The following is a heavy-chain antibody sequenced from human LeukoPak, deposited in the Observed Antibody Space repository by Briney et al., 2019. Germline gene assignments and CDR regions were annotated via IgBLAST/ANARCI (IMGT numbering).Heavy chain of an antibody. J-gene: IGHJ5*02. CDR3: AREEAGIAAAGTEYNWFDP. Sequence: SETLSLTCTVSGGSISSYYWSWIRQPPGKGLEWIGYIYYSGSTNYNPSLKSRVTISVDTSKSQFSLKLSSVTAADTAVYYCAREEAGIAAAGTEYNWFDPWGQGTLVTVSS. D-gene: IGHD6-13*01. V-gene: IGHV4-59*01. CDR1: GGSISSYY. CDR2: IYYSGST.